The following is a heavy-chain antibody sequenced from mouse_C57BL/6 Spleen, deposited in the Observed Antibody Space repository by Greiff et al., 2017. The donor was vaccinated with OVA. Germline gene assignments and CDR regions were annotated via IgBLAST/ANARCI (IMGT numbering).Heavy chain of an antibody. V-gene: IGHV3-6*01. CDR2: ISYDGSN. CDR1: GYSITSGYY. Sequence: ESGPGLVKPSQSLSLTCSVTGYSITSGYYWNWIRQFPGNKLEWMGYISYDGSNNYNPSLKNRISITRDTSKNQFFLKLNSVTTEDTATYYCAREGGGYSWFAYWGQGTLVTVSA. J-gene: IGHJ3*01. CDR3: AREGGGYSWFAY. D-gene: IGHD2-3*01.